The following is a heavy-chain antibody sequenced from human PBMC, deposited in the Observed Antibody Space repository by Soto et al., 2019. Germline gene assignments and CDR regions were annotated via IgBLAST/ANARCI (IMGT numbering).Heavy chain of an antibody. V-gene: IGHV5-51*01. CDR3: ARQGEGFYQRQIDF. CDR2: IFPGDSDT. D-gene: IGHD3-10*01. J-gene: IGHJ4*02. CDR1: GFTFTSYW. Sequence: GESLKISCKGSGFTFTSYWIAWVRQMPGKGPEWMGVIFPGDSDTRYSPSFQGQVIISADKSTSTAYLQWSSLKASDTAIYYCARQGEGFYQRQIDFWGQGTLVKVSS.